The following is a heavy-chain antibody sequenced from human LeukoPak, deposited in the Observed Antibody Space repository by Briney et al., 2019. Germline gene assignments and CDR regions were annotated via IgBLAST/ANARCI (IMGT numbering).Heavy chain of an antibody. Sequence: GGSLRLSCAGSGFTFSNYAMSWVRQAPGKGLEWVSVINGNGDTTYYADSVKGRFTISRDNSKNTLYLQMNRLRADDTAIYSCAKDCRGSGYFFDFWGQGTMVAVSS. CDR2: INGNGDTT. J-gene: IGHJ3*01. D-gene: IGHD3-22*01. CDR3: AKDCRGSGYFFDF. CDR1: GFTFSNYA. V-gene: IGHV3-23*01.